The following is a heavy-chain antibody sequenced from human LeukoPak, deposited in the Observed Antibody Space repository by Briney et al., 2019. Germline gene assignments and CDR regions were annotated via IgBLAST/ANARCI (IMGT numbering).Heavy chain of an antibody. Sequence: PSETLSLTCAVYGGSFSGYYWSWIRQPPGKGLEWIGEINHSGSTNYNPSLKSRVTISVDTSKNQFSLKLSSVTAADTAVYYRARERGSGWFNWFDPWGQGTLVTVSS. D-gene: IGHD6-19*01. CDR2: INHSGST. CDR1: GGSFSGYY. V-gene: IGHV4-34*01. CDR3: ARERGSGWFNWFDP. J-gene: IGHJ5*02.